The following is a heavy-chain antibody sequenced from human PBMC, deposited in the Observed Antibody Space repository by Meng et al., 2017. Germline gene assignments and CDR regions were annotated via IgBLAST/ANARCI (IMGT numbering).Heavy chain of an antibody. J-gene: IGHJ4*02. CDR1: GFTFSSYA. CDR3: ARTTYYYDSSGPWVFDY. D-gene: IGHD3-22*01. Sequence: GGSLRLSCAASGFTFSSYAMHWVRQAPGKGLEYVSAIGSNGGSTYYANSVKGRFTISRDNSKNTLYLQMGSLRAEDMAVYYCARTTYYYDSSGPWVFDYWGQGTLVTVSS. V-gene: IGHV3-64*01. CDR2: IGSNGGST.